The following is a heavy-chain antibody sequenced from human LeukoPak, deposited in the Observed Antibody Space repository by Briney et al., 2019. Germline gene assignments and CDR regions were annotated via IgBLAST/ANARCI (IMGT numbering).Heavy chain of an antibody. J-gene: IGHJ4*02. Sequence: SETLSLTCTVSGGSISSYYWSWIRQPPGKGLEWIGYIYYSGSTNYNPSLKSRVTISVDTSKNQFSLKLSSVTAADTAVYYCARQGTTTVVKGGVFDYWGQGTLVTVSS. CDR2: IYYSGST. D-gene: IGHD4-23*01. CDR1: GGSISSYY. CDR3: ARQGTTTVVKGGVFDY. V-gene: IGHV4-59*08.